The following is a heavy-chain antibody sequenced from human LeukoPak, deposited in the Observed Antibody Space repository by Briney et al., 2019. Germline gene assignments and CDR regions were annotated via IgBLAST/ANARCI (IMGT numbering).Heavy chain of an antibody. CDR1: GFTFSSYA. CDR3: AKDGGSSWLYYYYYYGMDV. Sequence: PGGSLRLSCAASGFTFSSYAMHWVRQAPGKGLEWVAVISYDGSNKYYADSVKGRFTISRDNSKNTLYLQMNSLRAEDTALYYCAKDGGSSWLYYYYYYGMDVWGQGTTVTVSS. J-gene: IGHJ6*02. D-gene: IGHD6-13*01. V-gene: IGHV3-30-3*01. CDR2: ISYDGSNK.